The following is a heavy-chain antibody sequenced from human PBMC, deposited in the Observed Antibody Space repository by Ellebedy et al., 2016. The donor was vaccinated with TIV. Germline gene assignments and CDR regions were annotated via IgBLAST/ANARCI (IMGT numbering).Heavy chain of an antibody. CDR1: GFSFSWHW. CDR3: ARRSSGYCVGVKCTTDFDY. Sequence: GESLKISXAASGFSFSWHWMHWVRQAPGKGLVWFSRINNDGTATTYADSVKGRFTISRDNTKNTLYLQMNSLRAEDTGVYYCARRSSGYCVGVKCTTDFDYWGQGTLVTVSS. D-gene: IGHD2-2*03. CDR2: INNDGTAT. V-gene: IGHV3-74*01. J-gene: IGHJ4*02.